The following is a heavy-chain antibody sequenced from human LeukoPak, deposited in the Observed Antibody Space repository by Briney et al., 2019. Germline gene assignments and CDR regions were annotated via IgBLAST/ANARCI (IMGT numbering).Heavy chain of an antibody. CDR2: IYYSGST. D-gene: IGHD2-8*01. V-gene: IGHV4-30-4*01. CDR3: AREDIVLMDFDY. J-gene: IGHJ4*02. CDR1: GGSISSGDYY. Sequence: SETLSLTCTVSGGSISSGDYYWSWIRQPPGKGLEWIGYIYYSGSTYYNPSLKSRVTISVDRSKNQFSLKLSSVTAADTAVYYCAREDIVLMDFDYWGQGTLVTVSS.